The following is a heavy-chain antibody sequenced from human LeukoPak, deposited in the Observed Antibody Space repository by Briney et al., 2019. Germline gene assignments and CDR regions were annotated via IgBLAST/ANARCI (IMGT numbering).Heavy chain of an antibody. D-gene: IGHD6-13*01. CDR1: GFTYSSYW. CDR2: INQEGSEK. Sequence: TGGSLRLSCAASGFTYSSYWMSWVRQAPGKGLEWVANINQEGSEKYYVDSVKGRFTISRDNAKNSLYLQMNSLRAEDTAVYYCARDRSTSWYYYYYYGMDVWGQGTTVTVSS. CDR3: ARDRSTSWYYYYYYGMDV. V-gene: IGHV3-7*04. J-gene: IGHJ6*02.